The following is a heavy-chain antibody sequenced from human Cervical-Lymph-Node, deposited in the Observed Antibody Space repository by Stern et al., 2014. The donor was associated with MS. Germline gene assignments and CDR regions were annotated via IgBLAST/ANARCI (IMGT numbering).Heavy chain of an antibody. V-gene: IGHV1-69*01. CDR2: ITPVFGT. D-gene: IGHD1-14*01. CDR1: GGSFNSFA. CDR3: AEGVGTPPNWFDP. Sequence: QVQLVQSGAEVKRPGSSVKVSCKASGGSFNSFAISWLRQAPGLGLEWMGGITPVFGTKYAQKFQGRVTIPADEPTSTVYMELRSLRSEDTAVYYCAEGVGTPPNWFDPWGQGTLVTVSS. J-gene: IGHJ5*02.